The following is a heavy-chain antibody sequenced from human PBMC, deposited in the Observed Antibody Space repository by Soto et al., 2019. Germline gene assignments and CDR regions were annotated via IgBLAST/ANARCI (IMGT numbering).Heavy chain of an antibody. CDR3: ARTDGDLDV. D-gene: IGHD4-17*01. CDR1: GYTFSSYD. V-gene: IGHV1-8*01. Sequence: QVQLVQSGAEVKKPGASVKVSCKASGYTFSSYDINWVRQATGQGLEWMGWMNPKSGHTGSAQKFQRRVTLTGDTSISTAYMALSSLRSEDTAIYYCARTDGDLDVWGQGTTVTVSS. CDR2: MNPKSGHT. J-gene: IGHJ6*02.